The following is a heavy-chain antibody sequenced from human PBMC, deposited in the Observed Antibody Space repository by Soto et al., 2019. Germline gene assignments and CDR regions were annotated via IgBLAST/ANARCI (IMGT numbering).Heavy chain of an antibody. CDR1: VFSCSNYA. Sequence: PGGTLTLSVAASVFSCSNYAMHWVRKAPGKGLEWVSSISTSIDATYYADAVRGRFTISRDDSKNTLYLQMNRLRAEASAYYYCAKDRTVADWNFDYWGQGTQVTVSS. CDR2: ISTSIDAT. D-gene: IGHD1-1*01. V-gene: IGHV3-23*01. J-gene: IGHJ4*02. CDR3: AKDRTVADWNFDY.